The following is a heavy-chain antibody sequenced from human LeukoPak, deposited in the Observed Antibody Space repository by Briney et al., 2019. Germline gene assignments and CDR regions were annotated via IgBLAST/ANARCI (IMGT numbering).Heavy chain of an antibody. CDR2: INHSGST. CDR1: GGSFSGYY. J-gene: IGHJ4*02. V-gene: IGHV4-34*01. Sequence: SETLSLTCAVYGGSFSGYYWSWIRQPPGKGLVWIGEINHSGSTNYNPSLKSRVTISVDTSKNQFSLKLSSVTAADTAVYYCARAIYGGNSGFDYWGQGTLVTVSS. CDR3: ARAIYGGNSGFDY. D-gene: IGHD4-23*01.